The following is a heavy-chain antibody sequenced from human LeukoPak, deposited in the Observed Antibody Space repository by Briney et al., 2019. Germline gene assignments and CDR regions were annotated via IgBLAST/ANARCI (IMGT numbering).Heavy chain of an antibody. CDR2: INQDGSEK. CDR1: GFTFSRSW. Sequence: GGSLRLSCAASGFTFSRSWMSRVRQAPGKGLEWVANINQDGSEKYYVDSVKGRFTISKDNAKNSLYLQMNSLRAEDTAVYYCARDENWGQGTLVTVSS. V-gene: IGHV3-7*01. CDR3: ARDEN. J-gene: IGHJ4*02.